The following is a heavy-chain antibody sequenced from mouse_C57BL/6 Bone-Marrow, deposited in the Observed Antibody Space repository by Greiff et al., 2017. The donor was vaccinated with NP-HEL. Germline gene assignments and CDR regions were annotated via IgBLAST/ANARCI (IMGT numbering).Heavy chain of an antibody. CDR2: IHPNSGST. J-gene: IGHJ2*01. D-gene: IGHD2-4*01. CDR1: GYTFTSYW. Sequence: QVQLQQSGAELVKPGASVKLSCKASGYTFTSYWMHWVKQRPGQGLEWIGMIHPNSGSTNYNEKFKSKATLTVDKSSSTAYMQLSSLTSEDSAVYYCARYPIYYDYDGYYFDYWGQGTTLTVSS. V-gene: IGHV1-64*01. CDR3: ARYPIYYDYDGYYFDY.